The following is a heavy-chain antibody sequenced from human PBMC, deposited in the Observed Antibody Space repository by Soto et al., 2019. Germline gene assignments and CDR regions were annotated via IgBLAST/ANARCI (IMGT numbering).Heavy chain of an antibody. CDR2: ISYDGVNR. D-gene: IGHD2-8*01. V-gene: IGHV3-30*18. Sequence: PGGSLRLSCAASGFAFSSDGMHWVRQAPCKGLEWVAVISYDGVNRYYASSVEGQFTISRDNSKNTLYLQMNSLRVEDTAVYYCPKSEPNGKYLDYWGQGA. CDR3: PKSEPNGKYLDY. J-gene: IGHJ4*02. CDR1: GFAFSSDG.